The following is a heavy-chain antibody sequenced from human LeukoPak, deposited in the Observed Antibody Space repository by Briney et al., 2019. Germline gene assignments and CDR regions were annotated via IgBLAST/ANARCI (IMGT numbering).Heavy chain of an antibody. CDR3: ARGFYVWGSYRSPPFDY. Sequence: GASVKVSCKASGYTFTGYYMHWVRQAPGQGLEWMGWINPNSGGTNYAQKFHGRVTMTRDTSISTAYMELSRLRSDDTAVYYCARGFYVWGSYRSPPFDYWGQGTLVTVSS. D-gene: IGHD3-16*02. J-gene: IGHJ4*02. CDR1: GYTFTGYY. V-gene: IGHV1-2*02. CDR2: INPNSGGT.